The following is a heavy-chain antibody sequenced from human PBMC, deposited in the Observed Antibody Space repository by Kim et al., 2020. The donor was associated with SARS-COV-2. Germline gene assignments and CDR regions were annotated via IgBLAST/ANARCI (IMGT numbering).Heavy chain of an antibody. J-gene: IGHJ4*02. D-gene: IGHD5-18*01. Sequence: SETLSLTCTVSCGSISSSSYYWGWIRQPPGKGLEWIGSIYYSGSTYYNPSLKSRVTISVDTSKNQFSLKLRSVTAADTAVYYCARVQYSYGIEFDYWGQGTLVTVSS. V-gene: IGHV4-39*01. CDR3: ARVQYSYGIEFDY. CDR2: IYYSGST. CDR1: CGSISSSSYY.